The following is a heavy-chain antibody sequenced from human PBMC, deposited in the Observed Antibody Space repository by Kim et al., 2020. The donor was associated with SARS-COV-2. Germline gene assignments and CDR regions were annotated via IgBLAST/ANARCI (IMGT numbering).Heavy chain of an antibody. J-gene: IGHJ5*02. CDR1: GGSFSGYY. Sequence: SETLSLTCAVYGGSFSGYYWSWIRQPPGKGLEWIGEINHSGSTNYNPSLKSRVTISVDTSKNQFSLKLSSVTAADTAVYYCARGPHYVILTGPPDNWFDP. V-gene: IGHV4-34*01. CDR2: INHSGST. CDR3: ARGPHYVILTGPPDNWFDP. D-gene: IGHD3-9*01.